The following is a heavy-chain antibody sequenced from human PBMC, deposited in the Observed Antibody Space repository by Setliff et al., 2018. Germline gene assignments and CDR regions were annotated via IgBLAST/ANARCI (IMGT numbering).Heavy chain of an antibody. CDR1: GFRISFREYW. V-gene: IGHV3-74*01. CDR2: IDKDGSST. J-gene: IGHJ5*02. Sequence: GGSLRLSCAASGFRISFREYWMFWVRQAPGKGLEWVARIDKDGSSTVYADSVKGRFTISRDNVKKMLYLQMDSLGAEDTAVYHCVPGLATAGKVSWGQGTLVTVSS. CDR3: VPGLATAGKVS. D-gene: IGHD6-13*01.